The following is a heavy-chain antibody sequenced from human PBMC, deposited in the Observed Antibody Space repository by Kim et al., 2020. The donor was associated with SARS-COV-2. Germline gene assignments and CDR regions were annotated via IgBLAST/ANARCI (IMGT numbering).Heavy chain of an antibody. V-gene: IGHV4-30-2*04. CDR3: ARGRTYGSGSYYNPIYYFDY. J-gene: IGHJ4*02. D-gene: IGHD3-10*01. Sequence: RVTISVDTSKNQFSLKLSSVTAADTAVYYCARGRTYGSGSYYNPIYYFDYWGQGTLVTVSS.